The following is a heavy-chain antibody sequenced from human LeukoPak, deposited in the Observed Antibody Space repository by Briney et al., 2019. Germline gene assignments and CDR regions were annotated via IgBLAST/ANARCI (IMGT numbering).Heavy chain of an antibody. CDR2: INPNSGGT. D-gene: IGHD1-26*01. CDR1: GYTFTGYY. V-gene: IGHV1-2*02. J-gene: IGHJ3*02. Sequence: ASVKVSCKASGYTFTGYYMHWVRQAPGQGLEWMGWINPNSGGTNYAQKFQGRVTMTRDTSISTAYMELGSLRSDDTAVYYCAADRGDYSGSYWTAFGIWGQGTMVTVSS. CDR3: AADRGDYSGSYWTAFGI.